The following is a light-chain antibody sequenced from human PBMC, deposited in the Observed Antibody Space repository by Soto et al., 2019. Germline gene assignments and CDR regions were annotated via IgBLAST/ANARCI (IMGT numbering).Light chain of an antibody. J-gene: IGKJ2*01. V-gene: IGKV3-20*01. Sequence: ETVLTQSPGTLSLSPGDRATLSCRASQAISSSYLAWYQQRPGRAPRLLIYGASSRAPGIPGRFSGSGSGTDFTLTISRLEPEDFAVYYCQQYGSSSYTFGLGTKLEIK. CDR2: GAS. CDR1: QAISSSY. CDR3: QQYGSSSYT.